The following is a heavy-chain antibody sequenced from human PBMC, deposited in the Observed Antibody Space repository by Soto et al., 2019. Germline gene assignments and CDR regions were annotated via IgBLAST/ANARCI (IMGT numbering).Heavy chain of an antibody. Sequence: GGSLRPSCAAFGFSFSGSAMHWVRQASGKGLEWVGRIRSKTNNYATAYAASVKGRFTISRDDSKNTAYLLMNSLKTEDTAVYYCTGRAVLSTVTSDYWGQGTLVTVSS. CDR2: IRSKTNNYAT. V-gene: IGHV3-73*01. CDR1: GFSFSGSA. J-gene: IGHJ4*02. CDR3: TGRAVLSTVTSDY. D-gene: IGHD4-4*01.